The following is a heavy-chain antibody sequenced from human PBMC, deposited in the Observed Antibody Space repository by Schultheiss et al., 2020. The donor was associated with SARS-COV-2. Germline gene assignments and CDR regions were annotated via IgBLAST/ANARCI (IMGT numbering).Heavy chain of an antibody. CDR2: ISSSGSTI. CDR1: GFTFSSYA. J-gene: IGHJ6*02. CDR3: ARDSLYDSSGYYIKDYYYYGMDV. V-gene: IGHV3-48*04. Sequence: GGSLRLSCAASGFTFSSYAMHWVRQAPGKGLEWVSYISSSGSTIYYADSVKGRFTISRDNAKNSLYLQMNSLRAEDTAVYYCARDSLYDSSGYYIKDYYYYGMDVWGQGTTVTVSS. D-gene: IGHD3-22*01.